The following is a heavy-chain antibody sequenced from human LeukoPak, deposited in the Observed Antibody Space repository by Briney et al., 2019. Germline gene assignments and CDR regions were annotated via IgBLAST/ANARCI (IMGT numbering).Heavy chain of an antibody. CDR3: ARVLWFGESSGNWFDP. V-gene: IGHV4-59*08. J-gene: IGHJ5*02. CDR2: IYYSGST. Sequence: SETLSLTCTVSGGSISSYYWSWIRQPPGEGLEWIGYIYYSGSTNYNPSLKSRVTISVDTSKNQFSLKLSSVTAADTAVYYCARVLWFGESSGNWFDPWGQGTLVTVSS. CDR1: GGSISSYY. D-gene: IGHD3-10*01.